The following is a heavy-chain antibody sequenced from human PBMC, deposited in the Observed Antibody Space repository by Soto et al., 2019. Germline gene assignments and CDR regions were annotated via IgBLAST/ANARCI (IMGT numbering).Heavy chain of an antibody. CDR3: AKDAVYRDGLWLMDS. CDR1: GFTISTYA. Sequence: VGSLRLSCAASGFTISTYAMTWVRQAPGKGLECVSGVTGSGSQIYYAGSVKGRFTISKDNSKNTLYLQMSSLREEDTALYYCAKDAVYRDGLWLMDSWGQGTLVTVSS. V-gene: IGHV3-23*01. D-gene: IGHD2-21*01. J-gene: IGHJ5*02. CDR2: VTGSGSQI.